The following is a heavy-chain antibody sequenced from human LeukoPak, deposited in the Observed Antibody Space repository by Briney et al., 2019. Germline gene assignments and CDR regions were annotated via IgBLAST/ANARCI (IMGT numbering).Heavy chain of an antibody. J-gene: IGHJ4*02. Sequence: SETLSLTCAVYGGSFSGYYWSWIRQPPGKGLEWIGEINHSGSTNYNPSLKSRVTISVDTSKNQFSLKLSSVTAADTAVYYCARAAHDLLMVYARPFDSWGPGTLVTVSS. CDR2: INHSGST. CDR1: GGSFSGYY. V-gene: IGHV4-34*01. CDR3: ARAAHDLLMVYARPFDS. D-gene: IGHD2-8*01.